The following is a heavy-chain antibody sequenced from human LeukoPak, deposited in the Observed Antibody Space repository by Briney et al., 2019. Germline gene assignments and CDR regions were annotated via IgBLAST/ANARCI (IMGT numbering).Heavy chain of an antibody. Sequence: SVKVSCKASGGTFSSYAISWVRQAPGQGLEWMGGIIPIFGAANYAQKFQGRVTITTDESTSTAYMELSSLRSEDTAVYYCARGGAALYYYYYMDVWGKGTTVTVSS. CDR1: GGTFSSYA. CDR3: ARGGAALYYYYYMDV. D-gene: IGHD2-15*01. V-gene: IGHV1-69*05. CDR2: IIPIFGAA. J-gene: IGHJ6*03.